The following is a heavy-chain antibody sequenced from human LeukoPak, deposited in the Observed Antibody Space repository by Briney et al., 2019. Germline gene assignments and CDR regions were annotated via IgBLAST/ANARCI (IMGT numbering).Heavy chain of an antibody. CDR2: ITNSGNSK. Sequence: PGGSPRLSCAASEFTFSSYSMNWVRQAPGKGLEWVSYITNSGNSKSYADSVKGRFTISRDNTKNSLYLQMNGLRAEDTAVYYCARSSYSSSSSVWGQGTMVTVSS. D-gene: IGHD6-6*01. CDR3: ARSSYSSSSSV. V-gene: IGHV3-48*01. CDR1: EFTFSSYS. J-gene: IGHJ3*01.